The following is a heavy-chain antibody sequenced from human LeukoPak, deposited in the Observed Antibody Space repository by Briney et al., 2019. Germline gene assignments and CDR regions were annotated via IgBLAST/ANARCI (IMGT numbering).Heavy chain of an antibody. Sequence: KPSETLSLTCTVSGGSISSYYWSWIRQPPGKGLEWSGYIYYSGSTYYNPSLRSRVTISVDTSKNQFSLKLSSVTAADTAVYYCARTVLDAFDIWGQGTMVTVSS. CDR2: IYYSGST. CDR3: ARTVLDAFDI. V-gene: IGHV4-59*08. J-gene: IGHJ3*02. CDR1: GGSISSYY. D-gene: IGHD4-17*01.